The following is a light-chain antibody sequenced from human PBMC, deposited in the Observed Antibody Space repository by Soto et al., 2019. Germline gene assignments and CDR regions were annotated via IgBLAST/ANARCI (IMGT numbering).Light chain of an antibody. CDR3: QQYGSSPPT. Sequence: EMVLTQSPDTLSLSPGERATLSCRASQSVSSSYLAWYQQKLGQAPRLLIYGASTRATGIPDRFSGSGSGTDFTLTVSRLEAEDFAVFYCQQYGSSPPTCGQGTKLEIK. CDR1: QSVSSSY. CDR2: GAS. V-gene: IGKV3-20*01. J-gene: IGKJ2*01.